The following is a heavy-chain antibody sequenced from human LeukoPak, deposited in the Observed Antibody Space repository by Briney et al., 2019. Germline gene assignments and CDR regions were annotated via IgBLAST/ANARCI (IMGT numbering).Heavy chain of an antibody. CDR2: IYYNGST. CDR1: GGSVTTTNW. J-gene: IGHJ4*02. CDR3: ARHRARSRPYYVDY. Sequence: SETLSLTCGVSGGSVTTTNWWTWVRQPPGKGLEWIGYIYYNGSTNYNPSLKSRVTMSVDTSKNQFSLKLSSVTAADTAVFHCARHRARSRPYYVDYWGQGTLVTVSS. V-gene: IGHV4-59*08. D-gene: IGHD3-10*01.